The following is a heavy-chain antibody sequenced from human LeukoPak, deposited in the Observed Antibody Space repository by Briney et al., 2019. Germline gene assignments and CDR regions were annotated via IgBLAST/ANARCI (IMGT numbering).Heavy chain of an antibody. CDR3: AKETPNTGWFDP. Sequence: GASVKVSCKASGHTFTTYYVRSVRQAPGQGLEWMGVINPSGDGTNYPQRFQGRVTLTRDTSMSTVYMELSSLRSEDTAIYYCAKETPNTGWFDPWGQGTLVTVSS. CDR1: GHTFTTYY. CDR2: INPSGDGT. D-gene: IGHD1-14*01. V-gene: IGHV1-46*01. J-gene: IGHJ5*02.